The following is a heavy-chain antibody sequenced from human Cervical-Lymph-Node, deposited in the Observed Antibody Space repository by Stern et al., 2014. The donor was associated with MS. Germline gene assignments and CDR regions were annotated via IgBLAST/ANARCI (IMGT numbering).Heavy chain of an antibody. Sequence: EVQLVESGGGLVQPGGSLRLSCAASGFTFDSYSMHWVRQVPGKGLVWVSRINTDGSSPRYADSVKGRFTISRDNAKNMLYLEMNRLRAEDTAVYYCSGSNWYFFDYWGQGTLVTVSS. CDR2: INTDGSSP. CDR3: SGSNWYFFDY. CDR1: GFTFDSYS. J-gene: IGHJ4*02. D-gene: IGHD6-13*01. V-gene: IGHV3-74*01.